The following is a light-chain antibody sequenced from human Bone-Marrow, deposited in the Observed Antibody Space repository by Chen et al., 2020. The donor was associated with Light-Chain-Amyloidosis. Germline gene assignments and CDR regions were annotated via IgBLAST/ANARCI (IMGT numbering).Light chain of an antibody. Sequence: QSALTQPASVSGSPGQSITISCTGTSSDVRGDNHVSWYQQHPVKAPKLMIYEVTNRPSWVPDRVSGSKSDNTSSLTISGLQTEDEADYFGSSYNITNPLVFGSGTGSPS. CDR1: SSDVRGDNH. V-gene: IGLV2-14*01. J-gene: IGLJ1*01. CDR2: EVT. CDR3: SSYNITNPLV.